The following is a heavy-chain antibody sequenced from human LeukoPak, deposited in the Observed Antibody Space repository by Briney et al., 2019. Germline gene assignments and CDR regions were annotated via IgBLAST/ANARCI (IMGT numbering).Heavy chain of an antibody. CDR2: INTYNGNT. CDR3: ARMGLRNRFDY. CDR1: DYTFTSYG. V-gene: IGHV1-18*01. Sequence: ASVKVSCKASDYTFTSYGISWVRQAPGQGLEWMGWINTYNGNTNYAQNLQGRVTMTTDTSTSTAYIELRSLRSDDTAVYYCARMGLRNRFDYWGQGTLVTVSS. D-gene: IGHD1-14*01. J-gene: IGHJ4*02.